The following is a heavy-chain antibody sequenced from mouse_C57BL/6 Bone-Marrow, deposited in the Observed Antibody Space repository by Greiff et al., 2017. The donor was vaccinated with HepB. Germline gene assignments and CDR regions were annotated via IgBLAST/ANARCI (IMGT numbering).Heavy chain of an antibody. J-gene: IGHJ3*01. V-gene: IGHV5-4*01. CDR2: ISDGGSYT. CDR3: ARDYAWFAY. D-gene: IGHD1-1*02. Sequence: EVQLVESGGGLVKPGGSLKLSCAASGFTFSSYAMSWVRQTPEKRLEWVATISDGGSYTYYPDNVKSRFTISRDNAKNNLYLQMTHLKSEDTAMYYCARDYAWFAYWGQGTLVTVSA. CDR1: GFTFSSYA.